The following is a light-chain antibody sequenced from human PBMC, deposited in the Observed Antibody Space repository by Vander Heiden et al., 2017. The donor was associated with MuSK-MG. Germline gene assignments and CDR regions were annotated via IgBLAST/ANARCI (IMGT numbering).Light chain of an antibody. Sequence: DIVMTQSPESLAVSLGERATINCKSSQSVLHSSSKNHLSWYQQKPGQPPKLLIYWASTRESGVPERFSGSGSGTDFTLTISSLQPEDVALYYCRQYSLTPLTFGGGTKVEIK. CDR2: WAS. CDR3: RQYSLTPLT. J-gene: IGKJ4*01. CDR1: QSVLHSSSKNH. V-gene: IGKV4-1*01.